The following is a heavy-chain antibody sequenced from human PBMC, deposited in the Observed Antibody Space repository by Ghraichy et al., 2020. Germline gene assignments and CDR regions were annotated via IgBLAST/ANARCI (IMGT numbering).Heavy chain of an antibody. CDR2: IKRDGSEK. D-gene: IGHD6-6*01. V-gene: IGHV3-7*03. J-gene: IGHJ4*02. Sequence: GGSLRLSCAASGFTFSDYWMYWVRQAPGRGLEWVANIKRDGSEKYYVDSVKGRFTISRDNAKNSLYRQMTSLRVEDTAVYYCARFLVPPLRTYYFDYWGLGTLVTVAS. CDR1: GFTFSDYW. CDR3: ARFLVPPLRTYYFDY.